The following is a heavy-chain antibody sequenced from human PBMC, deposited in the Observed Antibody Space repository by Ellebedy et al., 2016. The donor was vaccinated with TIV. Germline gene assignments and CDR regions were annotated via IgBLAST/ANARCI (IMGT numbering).Heavy chain of an antibody. CDR1: GGSISTSSYY. Sequence: MPSETLSLTCTVSGGSISTSSYYWGWIRQPPGKGLEWIGYIYYSGSTYYNPSLKSRVTISVDTSKNQFSLKLSSVTAADTAVYYCARSNPYIAAAGLPPRVQFDPWGQGTLVTVSS. V-gene: IGHV4-30-4*08. CDR3: ARSNPYIAAAGLPPRVQFDP. D-gene: IGHD6-13*01. CDR2: IYYSGST. J-gene: IGHJ5*02.